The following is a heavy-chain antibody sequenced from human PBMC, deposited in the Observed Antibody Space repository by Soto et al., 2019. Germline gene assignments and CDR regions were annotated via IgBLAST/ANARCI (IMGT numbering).Heavy chain of an antibody. V-gene: IGHV1-3*01. D-gene: IGHD6-13*01. CDR2: INAGNGNT. J-gene: IGHJ4*02. CDR3: ARDRSSWPRYYFDY. CDR1: GYTFTSYA. Sequence: GASVKVSCKASGYTFTSYAMHWVRQAPGQRLEWMGWINAGNGNTKYSQKFQGRVTITRDTSASTAYMELSSLRSEDTAVYYCARDRSSWPRYYFDYWGQGTLVTVSS.